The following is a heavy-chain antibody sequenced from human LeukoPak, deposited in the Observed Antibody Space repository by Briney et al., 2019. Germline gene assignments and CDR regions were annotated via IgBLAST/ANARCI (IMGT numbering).Heavy chain of an antibody. CDR3: ARRGSGSYYNPFAFDI. Sequence: PSETLSLTCTVSGGSISSYYWSWIRQPPGKGLEWIGHIYYSGSTNYNPSLKSRVTIAVDTSKNQFSLKLSSVTAADTAVYYCARRGSGSYYNPFAFDIWGQGTMVTVSS. V-gene: IGHV4-59*01. J-gene: IGHJ3*02. CDR1: GGSISSYY. D-gene: IGHD3-10*01. CDR2: IYYSGST.